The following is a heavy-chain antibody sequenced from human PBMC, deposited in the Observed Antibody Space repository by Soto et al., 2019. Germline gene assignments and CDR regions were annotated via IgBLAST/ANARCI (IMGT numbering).Heavy chain of an antibody. CDR1: GGSISSGDYY. V-gene: IGHV4-30-4*01. CDR2: IYYSGST. J-gene: IGHJ4*02. CDR3: ARVTAAAGTSYYFDY. Sequence: QVQLQESGPGLVKPSQTLSLTCTVSGGSISSGDYYWSWIRQPPGKGLEWIGYIYYSGSTYYNPSLKSRVTISVDTSKNPFSLKLSSVTAADTAVYYCARVTAAAGTSYYFDYWGQGTLVTVSS. D-gene: IGHD6-13*01.